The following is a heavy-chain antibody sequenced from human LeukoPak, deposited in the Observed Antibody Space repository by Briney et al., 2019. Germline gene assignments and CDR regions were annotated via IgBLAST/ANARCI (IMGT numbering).Heavy chain of an antibody. J-gene: IGHJ4*02. Sequence: GGSLRLSCAASGFTFRSYWMSWVRQAPGKGLEWVANINQGGSVKYYVDSVKGRFTISRDDAKNSLCVQMNSLRDEDTAVYYCARVGYSGWNLEYWGQGTLVTVSS. V-gene: IGHV3-7*01. CDR1: GFTFRSYW. D-gene: IGHD5-12*01. CDR3: ARVGYSGWNLEY. CDR2: INQGGSVK.